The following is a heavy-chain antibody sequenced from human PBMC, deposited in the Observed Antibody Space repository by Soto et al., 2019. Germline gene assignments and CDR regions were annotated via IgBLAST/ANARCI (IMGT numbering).Heavy chain of an antibody. CDR3: ARDRRKYGLRYFDWHDAFDI. J-gene: IGHJ3*02. D-gene: IGHD3-9*01. CDR2: ISAYNGNT. V-gene: IGHV1-18*01. Sequence: QVQLVQSGAEVKKPGASVKVSCKASGYTFTSYGISWVRQAPGQGLEWMGWISAYNGNTNYAQKLQGRVTMTTDTSTSTAYMELRSLRSDDTAVYYCARDRRKYGLRYFDWHDAFDIWGQGTMVTVSS. CDR1: GYTFTSYG.